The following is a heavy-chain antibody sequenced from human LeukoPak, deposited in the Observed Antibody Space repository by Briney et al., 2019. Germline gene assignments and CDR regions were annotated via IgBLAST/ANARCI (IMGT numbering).Heavy chain of an antibody. CDR2: ISYSGST. V-gene: IGHV4-59*01. D-gene: IGHD6-19*01. Sequence: SETLSLTCTVSGGSISSYYWSWIRQPPGKGLEWIGYISYSGSTNFNPSLKSRVTISVDTSKNQFSLKLSSVTAADTAIYYCARESYYSGWFDFWGQGTLVTVSS. CDR3: ARESYYSGWFDF. CDR1: GGSISSYY. J-gene: IGHJ4*02.